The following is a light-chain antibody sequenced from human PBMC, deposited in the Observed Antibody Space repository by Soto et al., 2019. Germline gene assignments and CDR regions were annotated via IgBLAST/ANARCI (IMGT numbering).Light chain of an antibody. CDR2: EVT. Sequence: QSALTQPPSASGSPGQSVTISCTGTSSDVGSYNYVSWYQQHPGKAPKLMIYEVTKRPSGVPDRFSGSKSGNTASLTVSGLQAEDEADYYCTSYAGSNNFGIFGTGTKVTV. J-gene: IGLJ1*01. CDR1: SSDVGSYNY. V-gene: IGLV2-8*01. CDR3: TSYAGSNNFGI.